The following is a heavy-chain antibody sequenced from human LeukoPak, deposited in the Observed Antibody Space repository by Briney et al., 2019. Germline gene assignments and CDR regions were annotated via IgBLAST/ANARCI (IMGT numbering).Heavy chain of an antibody. Sequence: GGSLRLSCVVSGFTFSSYTMNWVRQAPGKGLEWVSSISSSSSYIYYADSVKGRFTISRDNAKNSLYLQMNSLRAEDTAVYCCARDVVVSGYDYFGFDYWGQGTLVTVSS. D-gene: IGHD5-12*01. CDR2: ISSSSSYI. V-gene: IGHV3-21*01. CDR1: GFTFSSYT. CDR3: ARDVVVSGYDYFGFDY. J-gene: IGHJ4*02.